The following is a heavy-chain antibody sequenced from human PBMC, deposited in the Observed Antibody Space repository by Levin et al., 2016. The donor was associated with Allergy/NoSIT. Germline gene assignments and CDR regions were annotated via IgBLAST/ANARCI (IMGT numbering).Heavy chain of an antibody. CDR2: INPNSGGT. CDR3: ARDLESSSWGWGNYYYGMDV. D-gene: IGHD6-13*01. J-gene: IGHJ6*02. V-gene: IGHV1-2*02. CDR1: GYTFTGYY. Sequence: ASVKVSCKASGYTFTGYYMHWVRQAPGQGLEWMGWINPNSGGTNYAQKFQGRVTMTRDTSISTAYMELSRLRSDDTAVYYCARDLESSSWGWGNYYYGMDVWGQGTTVTVSS.